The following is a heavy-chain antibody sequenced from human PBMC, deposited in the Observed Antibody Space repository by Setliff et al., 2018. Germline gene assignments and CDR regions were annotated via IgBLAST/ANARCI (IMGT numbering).Heavy chain of an antibody. Sequence: PSETLSLTCTVSGGSITSGSYAWSWIRQPAGQGLEWIGHFYTGGSPNYNPSLKSRVTISVDTSKNQLSLNLSSVTAADTAVYYCARVPSGNYQYYLDHWGQGTLVTVSS. V-gene: IGHV4-61*09. D-gene: IGHD1-26*01. CDR1: GGSITSGSYA. CDR2: FYTGGSP. J-gene: IGHJ4*02. CDR3: ARVPSGNYQYYLDH.